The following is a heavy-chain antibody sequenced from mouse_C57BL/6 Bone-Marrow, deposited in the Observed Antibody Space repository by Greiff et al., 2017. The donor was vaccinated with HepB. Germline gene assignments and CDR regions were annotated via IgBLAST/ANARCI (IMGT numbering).Heavy chain of an antibody. CDR1: GYTFTEYT. Sequence: QVQLKESGAELVKPGASVKLSCKASGYTFTEYTIHWVKQRSGQGLEWIGWFYPGSGSIKYNEKFKDKVILTADKSSSTVYMELSRLTSGDSEVYVCARHENWVLFAYWGQGTLVTVSA. CDR3: ARHENWVLFAY. CDR2: FYPGSGSI. J-gene: IGHJ3*01. V-gene: IGHV1-62-2*01. D-gene: IGHD4-1*01.